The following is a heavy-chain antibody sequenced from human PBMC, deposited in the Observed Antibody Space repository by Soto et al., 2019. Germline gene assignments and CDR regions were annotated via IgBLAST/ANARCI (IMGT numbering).Heavy chain of an antibody. D-gene: IGHD3-22*01. CDR3: ATPSSYYYDSSAWSQYFQH. V-gene: IGHV1-18*01. CDR2: ISAYNGNT. CDR1: GYTFTSYG. J-gene: IGHJ1*01. Sequence: GASVKVSCKASGYTFTSYGISWVRQAPGQGLEWMGWISAYNGNTNYAQKLQGRVTMTTDTSTSTAYMELRSLRSDDTAVYYCATPSSYYYDSSAWSQYFQHWGQGTLVTVSS.